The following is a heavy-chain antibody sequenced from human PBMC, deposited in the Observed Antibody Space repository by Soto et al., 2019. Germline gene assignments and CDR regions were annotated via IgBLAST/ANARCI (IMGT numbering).Heavy chain of an antibody. CDR1: GFTFSSAA. Sequence: GASVKVSCKASGFTFSSAAVHWVRQARGQRPEWIGWIVVGSGNTNYAQKFQERVTLTREKSTNTAYMELNSLTSEDTAVYYCAADSRWQLYYWGQGTQVTVSS. CDR3: AADSRWQLYY. V-gene: IGHV1-58*01. D-gene: IGHD1-1*01. J-gene: IGHJ4*02. CDR2: IVVGSGNT.